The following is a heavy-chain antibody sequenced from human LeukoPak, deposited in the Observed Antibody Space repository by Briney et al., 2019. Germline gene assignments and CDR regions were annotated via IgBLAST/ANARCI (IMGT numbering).Heavy chain of an antibody. CDR1: GGSISSNSYY. CDR3: ARQVRSSGWYPDY. V-gene: IGHV4-39*01. Sequence: SETLSLTCTVSGGSISSNSYYWGWIRQPPGKGLEWIGSFFYIGNTYYSPSLKSRVTMSVDTSKNQFPLKLSSVTAADTAVYYCARQVRSSGWYPDYWGQGTLVTVSS. D-gene: IGHD6-19*01. CDR2: FFYIGNT. J-gene: IGHJ4*02.